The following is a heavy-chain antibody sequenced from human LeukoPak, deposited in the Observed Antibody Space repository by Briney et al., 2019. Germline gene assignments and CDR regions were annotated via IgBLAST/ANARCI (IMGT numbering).Heavy chain of an antibody. J-gene: IGHJ4*02. CDR1: GGSISSSSYY. Sequence: SETLSLTCTVSGGSISSSSYYWGWIRQPPGKGLEWIGGIYYSGSTYYNPSLKSRVTISVDTSKNQFSLKLSSVTAADTAVYYCARLSQEMATIGVFDYWGQGTLVTVSS. D-gene: IGHD5-24*01. CDR2: IYYSGST. CDR3: ARLSQEMATIGVFDY. V-gene: IGHV4-39*01.